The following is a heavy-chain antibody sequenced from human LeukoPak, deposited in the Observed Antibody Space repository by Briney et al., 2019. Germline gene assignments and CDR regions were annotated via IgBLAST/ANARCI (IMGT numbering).Heavy chain of an antibody. D-gene: IGHD3-22*01. Sequence: PGGSLRLSCAASGFTFSNYAMHWVRQAPGKGLEWVAVISYDGSNKYYADSVKGRLTISRDNSKNTLYLQMNSLRAEDTAVYYCARDAWYYDSSGYGGFDPWGQGTLVTVSS. CDR2: ISYDGSNK. CDR1: GFTFSNYA. J-gene: IGHJ5*02. V-gene: IGHV3-30*04. CDR3: ARDAWYYDSSGYGGFDP.